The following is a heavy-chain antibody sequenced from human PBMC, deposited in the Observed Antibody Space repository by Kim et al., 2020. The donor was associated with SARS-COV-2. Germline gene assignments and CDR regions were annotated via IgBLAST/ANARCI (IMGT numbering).Heavy chain of an antibody. J-gene: IGHJ4*02. D-gene: IGHD3-9*01. CDR3: ARQGSTGCFDY. CDR2: T. V-gene: IGHV4-39*01. Sequence: TYYNPSLKSRVTISVDTSKNQFSLKLSSVTAADTAVYYCARQGSTGCFDYWGQGTLVTVSS.